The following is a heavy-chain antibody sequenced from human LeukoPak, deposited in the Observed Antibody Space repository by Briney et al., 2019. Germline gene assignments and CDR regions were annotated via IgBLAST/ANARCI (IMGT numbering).Heavy chain of an antibody. CDR3: ARGEGYCSSTSGYNCDSQR. Sequence: GGSLRLSCAASGFTFSDYRMNWVRHAPGEGLEWVASIRSSGGYIYYLDSVKGRFTISRDNAKNSLYLLMNSLRAQDTAVSYWARGEGYCSSTSGYNCDSQRWGQGTIVTVSS. CDR1: GFTFSDYR. D-gene: IGHD2-2*02. J-gene: IGHJ1*01. V-gene: IGHV3-21*01. CDR2: IRSSGGYI.